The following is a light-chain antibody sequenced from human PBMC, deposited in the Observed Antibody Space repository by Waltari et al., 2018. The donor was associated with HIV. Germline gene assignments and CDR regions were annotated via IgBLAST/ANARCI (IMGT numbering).Light chain of an antibody. CDR3: LLYYGGARLV. Sequence: QTVVTQEPSLTVSLGGTVTLTCASSTGPVTTGFYPTWFQRKPGQPPRTLIYSTSNKYSWTPALFSGSLLGGKAALTLSGVQPEDEAEYYCLLYYGGARLVFGGGTKLTVL. V-gene: IGLV7-43*01. CDR2: STS. J-gene: IGLJ2*01. CDR1: TGPVTTGFY.